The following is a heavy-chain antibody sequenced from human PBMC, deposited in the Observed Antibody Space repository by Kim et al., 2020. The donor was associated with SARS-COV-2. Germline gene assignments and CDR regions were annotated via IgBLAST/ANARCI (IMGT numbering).Heavy chain of an antibody. D-gene: IGHD6-19*01. Sequence: SPPLKRRVPISVETSKNRLSLKLSSVTAADTAVYYCARLGIAVAGQTYDYWGQGTLVTVSS. V-gene: IGHV4-4*08. J-gene: IGHJ4*02. CDR3: ARLGIAVAGQTYDY.